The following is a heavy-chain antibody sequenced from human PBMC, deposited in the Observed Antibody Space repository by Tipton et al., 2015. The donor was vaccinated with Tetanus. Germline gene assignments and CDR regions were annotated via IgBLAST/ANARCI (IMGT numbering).Heavy chain of an antibody. V-gene: IGHV4-31*03. J-gene: IGHJ5*02. CDR3: ARDLAVAFDR. CDR2: IYYTGST. D-gene: IGHD6-19*01. Sequence: GLVKPSETLSLTCTVSGASISSSRRFDCGWIRQPPGKGLEWIGYIYYTGSTYYNPSLKSRLTISVDTSKNLVSLKLTSVTAADTAVYYCARDLAVAFDRWGRGTLVTVSS. CDR1: GASISSSRRFD.